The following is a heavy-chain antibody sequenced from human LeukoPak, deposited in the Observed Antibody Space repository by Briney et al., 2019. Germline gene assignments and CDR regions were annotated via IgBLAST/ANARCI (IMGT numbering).Heavy chain of an antibody. V-gene: IGHV3-30*03. J-gene: IGHJ4*02. D-gene: IGHD6-19*01. Sequence: GGSLRLSCAASGFTFNIYGMHWVRQAPGKGLEWVTFISYDGSEKQYADSVKGRFTISRDNFNNRLYLQMSSLRAEDTVVYYCASHSSPDFWGQGTLVTVSS. CDR2: ISYDGSEK. CDR1: GFTFNIYG. CDR3: ASHSSPDF.